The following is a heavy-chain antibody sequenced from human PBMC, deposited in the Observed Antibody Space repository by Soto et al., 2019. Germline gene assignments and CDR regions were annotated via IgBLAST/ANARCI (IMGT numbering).Heavy chain of an antibody. CDR1: GFTFSSYA. CDR2: ISGSGGST. V-gene: IGHV3-23*01. Sequence: ESGGGLVQPGGSLRLSCAASGFTFSSYAMSWVRQAPGKGLEWVSAISGSGGSTYYADSVKGRFTISRDNSKNTLYLQMNSLRAEDTAVYYCAKTLTIAAAGTGWFDPWGQGTLVTVSS. CDR3: AKTLTIAAAGTGWFDP. D-gene: IGHD6-13*01. J-gene: IGHJ5*02.